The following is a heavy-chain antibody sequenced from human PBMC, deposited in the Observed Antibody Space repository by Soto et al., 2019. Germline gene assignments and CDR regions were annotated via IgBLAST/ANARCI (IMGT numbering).Heavy chain of an antibody. J-gene: IGHJ6*02. V-gene: IGHV5-51*01. CDR2: IYPGDSDT. Sequence: GEALKISFKCSGYIFTSYLIGWVRQMPGKVLEWMGIIYPGDSDTRYSPSFQGQVTISADKSISTAYLQWSSLKASDTAMYYCARQYNYDFWSGYYRYYYYYGMDVWGQGTTVTVSS. D-gene: IGHD3-3*01. CDR3: ARQYNYDFWSGYYRYYYYYGMDV. CDR1: GYIFTSYL.